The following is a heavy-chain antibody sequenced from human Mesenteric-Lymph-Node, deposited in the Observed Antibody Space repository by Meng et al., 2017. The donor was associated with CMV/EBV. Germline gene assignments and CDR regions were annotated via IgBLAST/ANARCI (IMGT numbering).Heavy chain of an antibody. CDR1: GYTFTNYD. D-gene: IGHD3-3*01. J-gene: IGHJ4*02. CDR2: MNAKSGDT. CDR3: ARGPFWSGHQPHYFDY. V-gene: IGHV1-8*01. Sequence: ASVKVSCKASGYTFTNYDINWVRQATGQGLGWMGWMNAKSGDTGYAQKFQGRVTMTRDTSITTAYMELSSLRSDDTAVYYCARGPFWSGHQPHYFDYWGQGTLVTVSS.